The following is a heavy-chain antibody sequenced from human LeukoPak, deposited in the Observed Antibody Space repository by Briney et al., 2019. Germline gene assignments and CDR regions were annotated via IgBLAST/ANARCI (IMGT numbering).Heavy chain of an antibody. CDR1: GFTFSDYY. V-gene: IGHV3-11*04. CDR3: ARAVVPAANSWDDNWFDP. J-gene: IGHJ5*02. D-gene: IGHD2-2*01. CDR2: FSCSGSTI. Sequence: PGGSLRLSCAPSGFTFSDYYVSWIRQAPGGGLEWVSYFSCSGSTIYYGNSVEGRFNISRDNAQTSLHLQINSLRAEDPAVYYCARAVVPAANSWDDNWFDPWRQGTLVPVSS.